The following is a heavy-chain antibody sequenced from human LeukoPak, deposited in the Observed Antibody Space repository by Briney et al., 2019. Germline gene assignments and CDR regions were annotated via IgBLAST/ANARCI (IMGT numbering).Heavy chain of an antibody. D-gene: IGHD2-15*01. J-gene: IGHJ6*02. Sequence: GESLKISCKGSGCSFTSYWIGWVRQMPGKGLEWMGIIYPGDSDTRYSPSFQGQVTISADKSISTAYLQWSSLKASDTAMYYCARRCCSGWKEWGYYYGMDVWGQGTTVTVSS. V-gene: IGHV5-51*01. CDR3: ARRCCSGWKEWGYYYGMDV. CDR1: GCSFTSYW. CDR2: IYPGDSDT.